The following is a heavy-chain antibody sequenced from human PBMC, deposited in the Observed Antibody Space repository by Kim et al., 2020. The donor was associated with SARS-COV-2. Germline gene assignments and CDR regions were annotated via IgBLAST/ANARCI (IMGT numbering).Heavy chain of an antibody. V-gene: IGHV3-7*01. CDR2: IKQDGNQK. Sequence: GGSLRLYCAASGFTFSSYWMTWVRQAPGKGLEWVSNIKQDGNQKYDVDSVKGRFTMSRDKAKNSLYLQMNSLRAEDTSVYYCATDGDLYSSGKDAFDIWGQWTMVTVSS. J-gene: IGHJ3*02. D-gene: IGHD6-19*01. CDR1: GFTFSSYW. CDR3: ATDGDLYSSGKDAFDI.